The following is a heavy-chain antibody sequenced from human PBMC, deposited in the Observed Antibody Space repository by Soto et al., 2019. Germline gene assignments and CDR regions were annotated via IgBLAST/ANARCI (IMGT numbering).Heavy chain of an antibody. CDR3: GRDLGDSSGYYLVCFQH. Sequence: ASVKVSCKASGYTFTSYGISWVRQAPGQGLEWMGWISAYNGNTNYAQKLQGRVTMTTDTSTSTAYMELRSLRSDDTAVYYCGRDLGDSSGYYLVCFQHWGQGTLVTVSS. CDR1: GYTFTSYG. CDR2: ISAYNGNT. D-gene: IGHD3-22*01. V-gene: IGHV1-18*01. J-gene: IGHJ1*01.